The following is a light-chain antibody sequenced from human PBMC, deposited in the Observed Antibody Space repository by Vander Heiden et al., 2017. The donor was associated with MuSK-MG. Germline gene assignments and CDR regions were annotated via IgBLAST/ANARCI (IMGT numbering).Light chain of an antibody. V-gene: IGKV2-40*01. Sequence: DIVMTQTPLSLPVTPGEPASISCRSSQSLLDSDDGNTYVDWYLQRPGQSPQLLIYTLSNRASGVPDRFSGSGSGTDFTLKISRVEAEDVGVYYCLQRIESTITLGQGHDWRLN. J-gene: IGKJ5*01. CDR1: QSLLDSDDGNTY. CDR2: TLS. CDR3: LQRIESTIT.